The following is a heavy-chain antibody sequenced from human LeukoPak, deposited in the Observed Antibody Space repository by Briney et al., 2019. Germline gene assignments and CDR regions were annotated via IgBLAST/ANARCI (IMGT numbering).Heavy chain of an antibody. Sequence: GGSLRLSCAASGFTFSNAWMSWVRQAPGKGLEWVSSISSSSSYIYYADSVKGRFTISRDNAKNSLYLQMNSLRAEDTAVYYCARDRVFGYWGQGTLVTVSS. CDR1: GFTFSNAW. J-gene: IGHJ4*02. CDR2: ISSSSSYI. V-gene: IGHV3-21*01. CDR3: ARDRVFGY.